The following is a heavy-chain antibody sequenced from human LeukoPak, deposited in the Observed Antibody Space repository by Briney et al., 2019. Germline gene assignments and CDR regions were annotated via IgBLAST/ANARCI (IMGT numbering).Heavy chain of an antibody. V-gene: IGHV3-48*04. J-gene: IGHJ3*01. CDR2: ISSASSRI. CDR1: GFAFNTYT. Sequence: GGSLRLSCSASGFAFNTYTMNWVRHAPGKGLEWVSQISSASSRIYYADSVKGRFTISRDNAKNSLFLQMSSLRAEDTAMYYCARSNSSWDQDAFDFWGPGTMATVS. CDR3: ARSNSSWDQDAFDF. D-gene: IGHD6-13*01.